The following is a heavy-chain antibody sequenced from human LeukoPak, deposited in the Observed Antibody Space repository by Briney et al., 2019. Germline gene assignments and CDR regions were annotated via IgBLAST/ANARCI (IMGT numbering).Heavy chain of an antibody. D-gene: IGHD4-17*01. CDR3: ARIHDYGDYGGWFDP. Sequence: PSETLSLTCAVYGGSFSGYYWSWIRQPPGKGLEWIGEINHSGGTNYNPSLKSRVTISVDTSKNQFSLKLSSVTAADTAVYYCARIHDYGDYGGWFDPWGQGTPVTVSS. V-gene: IGHV4-34*01. CDR2: INHSGGT. CDR1: GGSFSGYY. J-gene: IGHJ5*02.